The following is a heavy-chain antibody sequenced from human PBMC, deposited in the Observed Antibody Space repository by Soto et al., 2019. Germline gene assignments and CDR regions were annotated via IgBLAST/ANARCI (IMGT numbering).Heavy chain of an antibody. CDR1: EFDFNRYW. V-gene: IGHV3-74*01. CDR3: VRGVRTVRTRFDY. D-gene: IGHD4-4*01. Sequence: EVQLVQSGGGLVQPGRSLRLSCAASEFDFNRYWMHWVRQAPGKGLVWVSRINSDGSITSYADSVKGRFTISRDNAKNTLYLQMNNLRAEDTAVYWCVRGVRTVRTRFDYWGQGTLVTVSS. J-gene: IGHJ4*02. CDR2: INSDGSIT.